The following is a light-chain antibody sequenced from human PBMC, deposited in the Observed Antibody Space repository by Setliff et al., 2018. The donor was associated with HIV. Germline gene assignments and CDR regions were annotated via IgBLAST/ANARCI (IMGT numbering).Light chain of an antibody. J-gene: IGLJ1*01. Sequence: QSVLTQPASVSGSPGQSITISCTGTSSDIGRYNYVSWYQQYPGRGPTLVIFDVSERHSGVSNRFSVSKSGNTASLIISGLQPDDEAAYYCCSYARGSTYVFGSGTKVTVL. V-gene: IGLV2-14*03. CDR2: DVS. CDR1: SSDIGRYNY. CDR3: CSYARGSTYV.